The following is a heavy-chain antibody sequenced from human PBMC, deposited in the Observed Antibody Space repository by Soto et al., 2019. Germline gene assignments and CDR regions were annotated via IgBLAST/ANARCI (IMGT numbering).Heavy chain of an antibody. CDR2: ISGSGADT. Sequence: EVQLLESGGGLVQPGGSLRLPCAASGFTFSSYAMTWVRQAPGKGLEGVSSISGSGADTYYAESVKGRFTISRDNSKNTLYLQMISLRAEDTAIYYCAKSIGYSFDYYGMDVWGQGTTVTVSS. D-gene: IGHD5-18*01. CDR3: AKSIGYSFDYYGMDV. J-gene: IGHJ6*02. V-gene: IGHV3-23*01. CDR1: GFTFSSYA.